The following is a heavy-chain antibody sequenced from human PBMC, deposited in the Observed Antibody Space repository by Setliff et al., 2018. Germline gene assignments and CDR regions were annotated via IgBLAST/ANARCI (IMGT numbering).Heavy chain of an antibody. CDR2: IYYSGST. Sequence: SETLFLTCTVSGGSISSSSYYWGWIRQPPGKGLEWIGYIYYSGSTNYNPSLKSRATISVDTSKNQFSLKLSSVTAADTAVYYCARYSSAFERYLFDWGQGTLVTVSS. D-gene: IGHD6-19*01. J-gene: IGHJ4*02. V-gene: IGHV4-61*05. CDR3: ARYSSAFERYLFD. CDR1: GGSISSSSYY.